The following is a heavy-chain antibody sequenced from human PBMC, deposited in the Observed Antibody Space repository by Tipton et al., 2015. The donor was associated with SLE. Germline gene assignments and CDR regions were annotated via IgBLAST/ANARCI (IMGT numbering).Heavy chain of an antibody. J-gene: IGHJ4*02. V-gene: IGHV4-31*03. CDR2: IHDSGAT. CDR1: GGSTRSGDYY. Sequence: TLSLTCTVSGGSTRSGDYYWSWIRQHPGKGLEWIGYIHDSGATFYNPSLRSRSAISVDTSQNQFSLRLTSVTAADTAVYYCARHLGASFDFWGQGILVTVSS. CDR3: ARHLGASFDF.